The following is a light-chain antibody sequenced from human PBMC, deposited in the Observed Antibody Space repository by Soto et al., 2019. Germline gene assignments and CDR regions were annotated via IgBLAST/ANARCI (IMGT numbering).Light chain of an antibody. CDR3: HQRKSWPRT. Sequence: IVLTQSPATLSSSPGERATLSCRASQTVSNKLAWYQHKPGQAPRLLIYDTSNRATGIPARFSGSGSGTDFTLTISSLEPEDFAVYYCHQRKSWPRTFGQGTKLDIK. V-gene: IGKV3-11*01. J-gene: IGKJ1*01. CDR1: QTVSNK. CDR2: DTS.